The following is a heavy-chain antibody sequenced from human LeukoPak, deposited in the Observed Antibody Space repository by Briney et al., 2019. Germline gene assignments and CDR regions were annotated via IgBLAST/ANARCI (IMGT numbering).Heavy chain of an antibody. CDR2: IYHSGST. V-gene: IGHV4-38-2*02. CDR3: ARAFSGSGSYYSEMLYYYYYMDV. J-gene: IGHJ6*03. Sequence: SETLSLTCTVSGYSISSDYYWGWIRQPPGKGLEWIGSIYHSGSTYYNPSLKTRVTISVDTSKNQISLKLNSVTAADTAVYYCARAFSGSGSYYSEMLYYYYYMDVWGKGTTVTISS. CDR1: GYSISSDYY. D-gene: IGHD3-10*01.